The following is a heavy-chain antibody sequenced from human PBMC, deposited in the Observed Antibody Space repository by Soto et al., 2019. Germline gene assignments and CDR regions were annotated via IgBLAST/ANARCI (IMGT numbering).Heavy chain of an antibody. V-gene: IGHV3-74*01. J-gene: IGHJ4*02. CDR1: GFTFSSYW. D-gene: IGHD5-12*01. Sequence: EVQLVESGGGLVQPGGSLRLSCAASGFTFSSYWMHWVRQAPGKGLVWVSRINNDGSNTNYADSVKGRFTISRDNAKTTLYLQMNSLRAEDTAVYYCARVGASGYSGYPLDDRGQGTLVTVSS. CDR3: ARVGASGYSGYPLDD. CDR2: INNDGSNT.